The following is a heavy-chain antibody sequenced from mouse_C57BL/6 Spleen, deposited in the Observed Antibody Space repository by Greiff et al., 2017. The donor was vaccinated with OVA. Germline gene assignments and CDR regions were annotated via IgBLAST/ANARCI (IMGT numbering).Heavy chain of an antibody. CDR3: ARGPTWEDAMDY. CDR2: ISYDGSN. Sequence: EVQLVESGPGLVKPSQSLSLTCSVTGYSITSGYYWNWIRQFPGNKLEWMGYISYDGSNNYNPSLKNRISITRDTSKNQFFLKLNSVTTEDTATYYCARGPTWEDAMDYWGQGTSVTVSS. D-gene: IGHD4-1*01. CDR1: GYSITSGYY. V-gene: IGHV3-6*01. J-gene: IGHJ4*01.